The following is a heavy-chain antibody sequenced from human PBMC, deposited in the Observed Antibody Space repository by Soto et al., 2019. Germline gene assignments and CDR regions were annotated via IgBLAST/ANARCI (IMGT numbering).Heavy chain of an antibody. V-gene: IGHV3-30*18. CDR3: AKVRAEWLRDAFDY. D-gene: IGHD5-12*01. J-gene: IGHJ4*02. Sequence: QVQLVESGGGVVQPGGSLRLSCAASGFTFSSYGMHWVRQPPGKGLEWVAIISYEGSNKYYADSVKGRFIISRDNSNNTLYLQMNSRRAEDTGIYYCAKVRAEWLRDAFDYWGQGSLVTVSS. CDR1: GFTFSSYG. CDR2: ISYEGSNK.